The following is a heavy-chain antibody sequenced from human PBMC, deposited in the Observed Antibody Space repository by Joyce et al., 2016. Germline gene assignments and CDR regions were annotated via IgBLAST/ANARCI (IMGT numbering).Heavy chain of an antibody. D-gene: IGHD6-6*01. J-gene: IGHJ4*02. CDR2: ISGSGGST. V-gene: IGHV3-23*01. CDR3: AKDRVLSSIAARGMDS. CDR1: GFTFSSYA. Sequence: EVQLLESGGGLVQPGGSLRLSCAASGFTFSSYAMSWVRQVSGKGLEWVSTISGSGGSTYYAGSVKGRFTISRDNSQNALYLQMNSLRAEDTAVYYCAKDRVLSSIAARGMDSWGQGTPVTVSS.